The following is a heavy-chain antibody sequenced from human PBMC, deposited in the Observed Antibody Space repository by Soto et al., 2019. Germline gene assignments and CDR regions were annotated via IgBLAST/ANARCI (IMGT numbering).Heavy chain of an antibody. D-gene: IGHD1-26*01. CDR3: ARGGPFDDSSLSNWFDP. J-gene: IGHJ5*02. V-gene: IGHV4-30-2*01. CDR2: IYHSGST. Sequence: QLQLQESGSGLVKPSQTLSLTCAVSGGSISSGGYSWSWIRQPPGKGPEWIGYIYHSGSTYYNPSLKRRVTISVDRSKNQFSLKLSSVTAADTAVYYCARGGPFDDSSLSNWFDPWGQGTLVTVSS. CDR1: GGSISSGGYS.